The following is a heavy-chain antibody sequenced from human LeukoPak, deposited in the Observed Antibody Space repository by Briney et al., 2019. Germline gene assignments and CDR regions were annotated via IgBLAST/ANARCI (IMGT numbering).Heavy chain of an antibody. D-gene: IGHD3-9*01. J-gene: IGHJ6*03. Sequence: ASVKVSCKASGYTFTSYGISWVRQAPGQGLEWMGIINPSGGSTSYAQKFQGRVTMTRDMSTSTVYMELSSLRSEDTAVYYCARASGGFITIFWDYYYMDVWGKGTTVTVSS. V-gene: IGHV1-46*01. CDR2: INPSGGST. CDR3: ARASGGFITIFWDYYYMDV. CDR1: GYTFTSYG.